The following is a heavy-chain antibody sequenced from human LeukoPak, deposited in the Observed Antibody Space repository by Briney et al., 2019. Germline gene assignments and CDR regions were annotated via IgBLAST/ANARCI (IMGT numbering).Heavy chain of an antibody. V-gene: IGHV4-39*01. CDR3: ARDTAMATSDY. D-gene: IGHD5-18*01. J-gene: IGHJ4*02. CDR2: IYYSGST. Sequence: SETLSLTCTVSGGSISSSSYYWGWIRQPPGKGLEWIGSIYYSGSTYYNPSLKSRVTISVDTSKNQFSLKLSSVTAADTAVSYCARDTAMATSDYWGQGTLVTVSS. CDR1: GGSISSSSYY.